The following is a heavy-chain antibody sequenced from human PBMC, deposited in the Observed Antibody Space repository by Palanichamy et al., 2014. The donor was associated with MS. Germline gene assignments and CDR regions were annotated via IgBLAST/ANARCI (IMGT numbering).Heavy chain of an antibody. CDR2: ISYDGRNK. J-gene: IGHJ3*02. D-gene: IGHD5-12*01. V-gene: IGHV3-30*18. CDR1: GFTFSRYG. CDR3: AKDGREQVAVPTSAFDI. Sequence: VQLVEVWGGVVQPGRSLRLSCAASGFTFSRYGMHWVRQAPGKGLEWVAVISYDGRNKYYADSVKGRFTISRDNSKNTLYLQMNSLRAEDTAVYYCAKDGREQVAVPTSAFDIWGQGTMVTVSS.